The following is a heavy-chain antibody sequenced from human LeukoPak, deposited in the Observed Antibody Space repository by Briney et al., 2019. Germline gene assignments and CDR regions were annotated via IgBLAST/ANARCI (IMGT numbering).Heavy chain of an antibody. V-gene: IGHV1-18*01. Sequence: KVXXKXSGYTFTTYALNWVRQAPGQGLEWLGLISTYNGHTMYAQKVQGRVTLTMDTSTSTAYLELSSLRFDDPAVYYCARXLRATLITGSGYWGQGTLVTVSS. D-gene: IGHD3-9*01. CDR1: GYTFTTYA. J-gene: IGHJ4*02. CDR3: ARXLRATLITGSGY. CDR2: ISTYNGHT.